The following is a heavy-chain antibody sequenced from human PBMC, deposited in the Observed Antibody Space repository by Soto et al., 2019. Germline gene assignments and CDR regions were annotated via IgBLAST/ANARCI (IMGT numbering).Heavy chain of an antibody. Sequence: QVQLQESGPGLVKPSQTLSLTCTVSGGSISSGDYSWSWIRPPPGKGLEWIGYIYYSGSTYYNPSLQSRVTISVDTSKNQFSLKLSSVTAADTAVYYCASGAGEYDAFDIWGQGTLVTVSS. D-gene: IGHD3-16*01. V-gene: IGHV4-30-4*01. CDR3: ASGAGEYDAFDI. CDR1: GGSISSGDYS. CDR2: IYYSGST. J-gene: IGHJ3*02.